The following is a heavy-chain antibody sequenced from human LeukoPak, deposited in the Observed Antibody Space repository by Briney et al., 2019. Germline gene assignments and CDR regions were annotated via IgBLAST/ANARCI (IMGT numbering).Heavy chain of an antibody. V-gene: IGHV4-34*01. CDR2: INQSGST. CDR3: ARDVVRGWVAATVKWFDP. D-gene: IGHD2-15*01. J-gene: IGHJ5*02. CDR1: GGSFSGYY. Sequence: PSETLSLTCAVYGGSFSGYYWSWIRQPPGKGREGIGEINQSGSTNYNPSLKSRVTISVDTSKNQFSLKLSSVTAADTAVYYCARDVVRGWVAATVKWFDPWGQGTLVTVSS.